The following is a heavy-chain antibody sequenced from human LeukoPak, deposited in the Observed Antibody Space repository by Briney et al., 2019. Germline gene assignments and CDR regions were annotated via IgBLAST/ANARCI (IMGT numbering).Heavy chain of an antibody. CDR2: ISYDGSNK. Sequence: GGSLRLSCAASGFTFSSYWMSWVRQAPGKGLELVAVISYDGSNKYYADSVKGRFTISRDNSKNTLYLQMNSLRAEDTAVYYCAKRSITMVRGAPYYYYMDVWGKGTTVTVSS. CDR1: GFTFSSYW. J-gene: IGHJ6*03. CDR3: AKRSITMVRGAPYYYYMDV. V-gene: IGHV3-30*18. D-gene: IGHD3-10*01.